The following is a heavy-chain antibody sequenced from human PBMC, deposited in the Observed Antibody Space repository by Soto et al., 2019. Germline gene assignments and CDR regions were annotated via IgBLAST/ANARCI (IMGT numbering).Heavy chain of an antibody. CDR1: GFTFSSYG. Sequence: QVQLVESGGGVVQPGRSLRLSCAASGFTFSSYGMHWVRQAPGKGLEWVAVIWDDGSNKYYADSVKGRFTISRDNSKNTLYLQMNSLRAEDTAVYYCAREKDFDYWGQGTLVTVSS. J-gene: IGHJ4*02. V-gene: IGHV3-33*01. CDR3: AREKDFDY. CDR2: IWDDGSNK.